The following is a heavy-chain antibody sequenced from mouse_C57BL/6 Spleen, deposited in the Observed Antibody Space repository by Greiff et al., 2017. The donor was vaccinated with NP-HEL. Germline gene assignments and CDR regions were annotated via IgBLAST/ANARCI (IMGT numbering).Heavy chain of an antibody. D-gene: IGHD4-1*01. Sequence: QVQLQQSGAELAKPGASVKLSCKASGYTFTSYWMHWVKQRPGQGLEWIGYINPSSGYTKYNQKFKDKATLTEDKSSSTAYMQLSSLTYEDSAVYYWARSVTGTFDYWGQGTTLTVSS. V-gene: IGHV1-7*01. CDR1: GYTFTSYW. J-gene: IGHJ2*01. CDR3: ARSVTGTFDY. CDR2: INPSSGYT.